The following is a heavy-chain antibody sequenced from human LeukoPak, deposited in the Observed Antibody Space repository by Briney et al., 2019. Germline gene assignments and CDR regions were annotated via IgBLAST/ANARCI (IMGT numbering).Heavy chain of an antibody. D-gene: IGHD2-8*01. J-gene: IGHJ1*01. CDR3: ARDWGCTNGVCSSNFQH. Sequence: GGSLRLSCAASGFTFSSYAMHWVRQAPGKGLEWVAVISYDGSNKYYADSVKGRFTISRDNSKNTLYLQMNSLRAEDTAVYYCARDWGCTNGVCSSNFQHWGQGTLVTVSS. CDR1: GFTFSSYA. V-gene: IGHV3-30-3*01. CDR2: ISYDGSNK.